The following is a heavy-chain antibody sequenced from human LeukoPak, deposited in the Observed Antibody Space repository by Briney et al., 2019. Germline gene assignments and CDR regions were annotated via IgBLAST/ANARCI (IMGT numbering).Heavy chain of an antibody. V-gene: IGHV4-61*08. J-gene: IGHJ4*02. CDR2: IYYSGST. CDR1: GASLSSIGYS. Sequence: SEPLSLTCGVSGASLSSIGYSWSWIRQPPGKGLEWIGYIYYSGSTNYNPSLKSRVTISVDTSKNQFSLKLSSVTAADTAVYYCARHPRYSYGYGFDYWGQGTLVTVSS. CDR3: ARHPRYSYGYGFDY. D-gene: IGHD5-18*01.